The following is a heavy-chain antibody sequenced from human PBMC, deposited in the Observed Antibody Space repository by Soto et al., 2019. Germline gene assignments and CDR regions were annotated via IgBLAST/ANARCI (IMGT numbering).Heavy chain of an antibody. J-gene: IGHJ3*02. CDR2: IDPSDSYT. V-gene: IGHV5-10-1*01. CDR3: ARRIVGSTSDAFDI. CDR1: GYSFTRYW. Sequence: GESLTISGKVSGYSFTRYWISWVRQMPGKGLEWMGRIDPSDSYTNYSPSFQGHVTISADKSISTAYLQWSSLKASDTAMYYCARRIVGSTSDAFDIWGQGTMVTVSS. D-gene: IGHD1-26*01.